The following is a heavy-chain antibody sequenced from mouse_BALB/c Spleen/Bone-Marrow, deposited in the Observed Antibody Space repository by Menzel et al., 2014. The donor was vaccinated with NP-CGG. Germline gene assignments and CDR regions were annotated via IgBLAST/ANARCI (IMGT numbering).Heavy chain of an antibody. CDR2: IYPGEGDT. CDR1: GYTFTTYW. CDR3: SREPSNWGYY. V-gene: IGHV1-87*01. Sequence: QVQLKESGAELARPGASVKLSCKTSGYTFTTYWMQWVKQRPGQGLEWIGAIYPGEGDTRYTQKFKGKATLTADKSSSTAYIQLSNLTSEDSAVYYCSREPSNWGYYWGQGTTLTVSS. J-gene: IGHJ2*01.